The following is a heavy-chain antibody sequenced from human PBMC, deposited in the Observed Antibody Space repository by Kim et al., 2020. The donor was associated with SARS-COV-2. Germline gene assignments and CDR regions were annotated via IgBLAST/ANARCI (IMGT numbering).Heavy chain of an antibody. D-gene: IGHD3-10*01. CDR2: RYYGGSH. J-gene: IGHJ4*02. V-gene: IGHV4-61*01. CDR1: GGSVSNDNFY. CDR3: ARGAWSQSGSGSHVDH. Sequence: SETLSLTCTVSGGSVSNDNFYWTWIRQPPGKGLEWIGYRYYGGSHSYKSSLQSRVPISVDTSKNQFSLKLNSVTAADAAVYFCARGAWSQSGSGSHVDHWGQGTLVTVSS.